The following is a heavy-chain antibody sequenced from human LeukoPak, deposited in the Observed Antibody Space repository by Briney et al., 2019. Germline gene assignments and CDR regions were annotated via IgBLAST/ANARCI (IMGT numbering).Heavy chain of an antibody. Sequence: GASVKASCKASGYTFTGYYMHWVRQAPGQGLEWMGWINPNSGGTNYAQKFQGRVTMTRDTSISTAYMELSRLRSDDTAVYYCARLPAVPTDHEDYWGQGTLVTVSS. V-gene: IGHV1-2*02. D-gene: IGHD2-2*01. CDR3: ARLPAVPTDHEDY. J-gene: IGHJ4*02. CDR1: GYTFTGYY. CDR2: INPNSGGT.